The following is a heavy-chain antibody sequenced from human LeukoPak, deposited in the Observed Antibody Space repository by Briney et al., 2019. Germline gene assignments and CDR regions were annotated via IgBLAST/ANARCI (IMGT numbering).Heavy chain of an antibody. Sequence: GGSLRLSCAASGFTFSSYAMHWVRQAPGKGLEWVAVISYDGSNKYYADSVKGRSTISRDNSKNTLYLQMNSLRAEDTAVYYCARDGSRWIDYYGSGSYYSPPDYWGQGTLVTVSS. V-gene: IGHV3-30*04. D-gene: IGHD3-10*01. CDR1: GFTFSSYA. CDR2: ISYDGSNK. CDR3: ARDGSRWIDYYGSGSYYSPPDY. J-gene: IGHJ4*02.